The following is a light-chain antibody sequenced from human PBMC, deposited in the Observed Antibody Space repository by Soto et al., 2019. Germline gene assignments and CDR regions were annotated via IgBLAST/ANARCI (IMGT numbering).Light chain of an antibody. CDR1: QSVSSNY. V-gene: IGKV3D-20*02. Sequence: EIVLTQSPGTLSLSPGERATLSCRASQSVSSNYLAWYQQKPGQAPRVLIHGASSRATGIPDRFNGSGSGTDFTLTISSLEPEDFAVYYCQQRSRTFGQGTKVDIK. J-gene: IGKJ1*01. CDR3: QQRSRT. CDR2: GAS.